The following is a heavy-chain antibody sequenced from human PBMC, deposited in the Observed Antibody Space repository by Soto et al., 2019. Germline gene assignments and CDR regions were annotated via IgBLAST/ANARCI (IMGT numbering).Heavy chain of an antibody. D-gene: IGHD6-13*01. CDR3: ARDPPWIAAAGTSNYYYGMDV. Sequence: PGGSLRLSCAASGFTFSSYGMHWVRQAPGKGLEWVAVIWYDGSNKYYADSVKGRFTISRDNSKNTLYLQMNSLRAEDTAVYYCARDPPWIAAAGTSNYYYGMDVWGQGTTVTVSS. CDR2: IWYDGSNK. CDR1: GFTFSSYG. V-gene: IGHV3-33*01. J-gene: IGHJ6*02.